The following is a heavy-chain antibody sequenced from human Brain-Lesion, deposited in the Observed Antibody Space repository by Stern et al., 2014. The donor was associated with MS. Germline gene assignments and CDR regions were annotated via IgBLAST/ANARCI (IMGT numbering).Heavy chain of an antibody. CDR1: GFPFSNSW. Sequence: EVQLVESGGGLVQPGGSLRLSCAASGFPFSNSWMHWVRQAPGKGLGWVSRVNNDGRRTSYADSVKGRFTMSRDNAKNTLYLQMNSLRVEDTAIYYCARGERWFDSWGQGTLVTVSS. CDR2: VNNDGRRT. V-gene: IGHV3-74*01. J-gene: IGHJ5*01. CDR3: ARGERWFDS.